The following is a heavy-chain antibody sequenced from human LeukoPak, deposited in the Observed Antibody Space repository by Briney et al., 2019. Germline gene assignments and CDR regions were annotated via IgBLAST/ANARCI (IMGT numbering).Heavy chain of an antibody. V-gene: IGHV1-18*01. Sequence: ASVKVSXKASGYTFTSYGISWVRQAPGQGLEWMGWISVYNGNTNYAQKLQGRVTMTTDTSTSTAYMELRSLRSDDTAVYYCARDSTSRITIFGVALSLDYWGQGTLVTVSS. CDR3: ARDSTSRITIFGVALSLDY. D-gene: IGHD3-3*01. CDR2: ISVYNGNT. CDR1: GYTFTSYG. J-gene: IGHJ4*02.